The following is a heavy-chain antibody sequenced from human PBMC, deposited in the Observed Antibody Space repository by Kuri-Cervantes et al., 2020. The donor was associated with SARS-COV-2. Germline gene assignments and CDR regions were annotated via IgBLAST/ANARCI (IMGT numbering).Heavy chain of an antibody. D-gene: IGHD1-14*01. CDR1: GYTFSSRG. CDR2: ISTHNGNA. CDR3: ARQGTTYLDS. Sequence: ASVKVSCKASGYTFSSRGFTWVRQVPGQGLEWVGYISTHNGNANYAQNFQGRVTMTTDTPTKTGHMELRRLQPDDTAIYYYARQGTTYLDSWGQGTLVTVS. V-gene: IGHV1-18*01. J-gene: IGHJ4*02.